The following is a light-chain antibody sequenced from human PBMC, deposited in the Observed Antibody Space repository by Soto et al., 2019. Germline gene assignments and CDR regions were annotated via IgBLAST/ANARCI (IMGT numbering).Light chain of an antibody. CDR3: QQYGSSPCT. Sequence: EIVLTQSPGTLSLSPGERATLSCRASQTVSSNYLAWYRQKPGQAPMLLIYGASSRATGIPDRVSGSGSGTDFTLTISRLEPEDFAVYYCQQYGSSPCTFGQGTKLEIK. CDR1: QTVSSNY. CDR2: GAS. J-gene: IGKJ2*02. V-gene: IGKV3-20*01.